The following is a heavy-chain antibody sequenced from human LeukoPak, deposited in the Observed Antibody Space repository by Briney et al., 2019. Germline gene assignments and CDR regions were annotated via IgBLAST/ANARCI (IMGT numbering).Heavy chain of an antibody. CDR3: ATDVPNYYDSSGYYGY. V-gene: IGHV1-18*01. Sequence: ASVTVSCKASGYTFTSYGISWVRQAPGQGLEWMGWISAYNGNTNYAQKLQGRVTMTTDTSTSAAYMELRSLRSDDTAVYYCATDVPNYYDSSGYYGYWGQGTLVTVSS. CDR2: ISAYNGNT. CDR1: GYTFTSYG. J-gene: IGHJ4*02. D-gene: IGHD3-22*01.